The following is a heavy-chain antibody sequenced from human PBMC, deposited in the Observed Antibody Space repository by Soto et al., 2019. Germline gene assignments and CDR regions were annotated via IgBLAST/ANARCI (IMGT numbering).Heavy chain of an antibody. CDR3: ARQLSHICDS. CDR2: IKPGTSDI. CDR1: GYKFGSAW. V-gene: IGHV5-51*01. Sequence: PGESLKISCKGVGYKFGSAWIGWVRQMPGKGLEWMGIIKPGTSDIRYSPSCRGHVTISADEAVSTAYLQWNSLKASDTAMYYCARQLSHICDSWGQGTLVTVSS. J-gene: IGHJ4*02. D-gene: IGHD3-3*02.